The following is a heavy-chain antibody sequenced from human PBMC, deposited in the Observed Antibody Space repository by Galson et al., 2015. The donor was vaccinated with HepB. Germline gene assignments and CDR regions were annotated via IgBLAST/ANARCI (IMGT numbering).Heavy chain of an antibody. CDR2: VNHSGST. CDR1: GGSFSGSY. D-gene: IGHD5-18*01. Sequence: SETLSLTCAVYGGSFSGSYWSWIRQSPGKGLEWIGEVNHSGSTNYNPSLKSRVTLSVDTSKNQFSLKLTSVTAADTAVYYCARGFGNSFGYGYYYDGMGVWGQGTTVTVSS. J-gene: IGHJ6*02. V-gene: IGHV4-34*01. CDR3: ARGFGNSFGYGYYYDGMGV.